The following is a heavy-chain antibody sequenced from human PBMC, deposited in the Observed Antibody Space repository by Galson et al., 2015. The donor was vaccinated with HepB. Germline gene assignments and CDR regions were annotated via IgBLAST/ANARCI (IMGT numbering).Heavy chain of an antibody. CDR1: GFTFSSYA. J-gene: IGHJ5*02. V-gene: IGHV3-30-3*01. CDR2: ISYDGSNK. D-gene: IGHD3-3*01. CDR3: ARENPLGVRLGFWSGYYRGWFDP. Sequence: SLRLSCAASGFTFSSYAMHWVRQAPGKGLEWVAVISYDGSNKYYADSVKGRFTISRDNSKNTLYLQMNNLRAEDTAVYYCARENPLGVRLGFWSGYYRGWFDPWGQGTLVTVSS.